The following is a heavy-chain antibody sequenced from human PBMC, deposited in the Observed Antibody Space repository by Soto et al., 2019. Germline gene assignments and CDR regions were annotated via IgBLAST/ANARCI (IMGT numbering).Heavy chain of an antibody. J-gene: IGHJ6*02. V-gene: IGHV3-33*07. D-gene: IGHD3-10*01. CDR3: ARDRTYYGSGAVGMDV. Sequence: PGGSLRLSCAASGFTFRIYGMSWVRQTPGKGLEWLAIIQYDGSKEYYADSVKGRFSISRDNSKNTLDLQMNSLRAEDSAVYYCARDRTYYGSGAVGMDVWGQGTTVTVSS. CDR1: GFTFRIYG. CDR2: IQYDGSKE.